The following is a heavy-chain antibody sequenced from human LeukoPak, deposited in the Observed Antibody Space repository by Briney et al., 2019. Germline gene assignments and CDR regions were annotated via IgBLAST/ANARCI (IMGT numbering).Heavy chain of an antibody. CDR2: TYFGGTT. CDR3: ARDSEGDGYNFDT. D-gene: IGHD5-24*01. J-gene: IGHJ5*02. V-gene: IGHV3-53*01. CDR1: GFAINTNY. Sequence: GGALRLSCVASGFAINTNYMNWVRQAPGKELEWVSITYFGGTTYYADSVKGRFTISRDNSKNTLYLQMNSLRADDTAVYYCARDSEGDGYNFDTWGRGTLVTVSS.